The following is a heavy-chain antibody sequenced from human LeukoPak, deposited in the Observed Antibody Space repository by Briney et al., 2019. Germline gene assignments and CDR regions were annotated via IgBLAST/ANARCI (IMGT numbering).Heavy chain of an antibody. J-gene: IGHJ4*02. V-gene: IGHV3-23*01. CDR2: ISGSGGST. Sequence: GGSLRLSCAASGFTFSSYAMSWVRQAPGKGLEWVSDISGSGGSTYYADSVKGRFTISRDNSKNTLCLQMNSLRAEDTAVYYCAKVPYDSSGYYYFDYWGQGTLVTVSS. CDR1: GFTFSSYA. D-gene: IGHD3-22*01. CDR3: AKVPYDSSGYYYFDY.